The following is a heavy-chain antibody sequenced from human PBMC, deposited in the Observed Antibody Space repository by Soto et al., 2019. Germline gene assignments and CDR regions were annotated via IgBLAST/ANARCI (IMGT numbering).Heavy chain of an antibody. CDR3: ARSGLGYYYYGMDV. Sequence: ASVKVSCKASGYTFTGYYMHWVRQAPGQGLEWMGWINPNSGGTNYAQKFQGRVTMTRDTSISTAYMELSRLRSDDTAVYYCARSGLGYYYYGMDVWGQGPTVTV. CDR1: GYTFTGYY. J-gene: IGHJ6*02. D-gene: IGHD6-25*01. V-gene: IGHV1-2*02. CDR2: INPNSGGT.